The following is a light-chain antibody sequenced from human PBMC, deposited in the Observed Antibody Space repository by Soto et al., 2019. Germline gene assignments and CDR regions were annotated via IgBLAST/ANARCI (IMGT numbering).Light chain of an antibody. V-gene: IGLV2-8*01. CDR3: LSYARSTIYF. J-gene: IGLJ1*01. CDR1: SSDVGAYNS. Sequence: QSALTQPPSASGSPGQSVTISCTGTSSDVGAYNSVSWYQHHPGKAPKLVIYDVSKRPSGVPYRVSGSKSGNTASLTVSGLQAEDEADYFCLSYARSTIYFLGNGTKLTVL. CDR2: DVS.